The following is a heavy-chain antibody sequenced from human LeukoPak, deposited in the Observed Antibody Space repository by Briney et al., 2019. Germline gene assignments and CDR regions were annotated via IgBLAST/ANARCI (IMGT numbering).Heavy chain of an antibody. CDR2: INHSGST. CDR3: ARYPYYYYGMDV. CDR1: GGSFSGYY. J-gene: IGHJ6*02. Sequence: SETLSLTCAVYGGSFSGYYWSWIRQPPGKGLEWIGEINHSGSTNYNPSLKSRVTISVDTSENQFSLKLGSVTAADTAVYYCARYPYYYYGMDVWGQGTTVTVSS. V-gene: IGHV4-34*01.